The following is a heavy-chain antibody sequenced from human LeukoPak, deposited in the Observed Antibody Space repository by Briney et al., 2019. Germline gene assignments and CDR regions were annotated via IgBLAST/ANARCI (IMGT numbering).Heavy chain of an antibody. CDR2: IYTSGST. CDR3: ARHALTYSSSLNPLDY. V-gene: IGHV4-4*09. Sequence: PSETLSLTCTVSGGSISGYYWSWIRQPPGKGLEWIGYIYTSGSTNYNPSLKSRVTISVDTSKNQFSLKLSSVTAADTAVYYCARHALTYSSSLNPLDYWGQGTQVTVSS. J-gene: IGHJ4*02. D-gene: IGHD6-6*01. CDR1: GGSISGYY.